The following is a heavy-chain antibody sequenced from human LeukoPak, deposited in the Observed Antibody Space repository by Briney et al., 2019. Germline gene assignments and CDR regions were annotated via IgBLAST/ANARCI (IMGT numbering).Heavy chain of an antibody. CDR1: GGSFRGYY. Sequence: KPSETLSLTCAVYGGSFRGYYWSWIRQPPGKGLEWIGEINHSGSTNYNPSLKSRVTISVDTSKNQFSLKLSSVTAADTAVYYCARRGNWFDPWGQGTLVTVSS. V-gene: IGHV4-34*01. CDR3: ARRGNWFDP. CDR2: INHSGST. J-gene: IGHJ5*02.